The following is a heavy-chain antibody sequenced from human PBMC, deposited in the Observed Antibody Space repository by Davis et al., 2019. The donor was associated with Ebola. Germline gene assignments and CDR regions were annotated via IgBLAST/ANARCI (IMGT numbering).Heavy chain of an antibody. D-gene: IGHD3-10*01. J-gene: IGHJ6*04. CDR3: ASLRLMVRGIKYYHYGMDV. Sequence: GESLKISCAASGFTFSSYAVHWVRQTPGKGLEWVAVISFDGTNKYYADSVKGRFSISRDNSKNTLYLQMNSLRPEDTAVYYWASLRLMVRGIKYYHYGMDVWGKGTTVTVSS. CDR2: ISFDGTNK. CDR1: GFTFSSYA. V-gene: IGHV3-30*04.